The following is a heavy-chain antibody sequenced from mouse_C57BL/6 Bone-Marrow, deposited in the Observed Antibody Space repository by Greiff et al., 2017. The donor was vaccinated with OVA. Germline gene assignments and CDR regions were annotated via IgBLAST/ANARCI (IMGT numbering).Heavy chain of an antibody. CDR1: GYTFTSYG. V-gene: IGHV1-81*01. CDR3: ARAITTKGYAMDY. D-gene: IGHD1-1*01. CDR2: SYPRSGNT. J-gene: IGHJ4*01. Sequence: QVQLKQSGAELARPGASVKLSCKASGYTFTSYGISWVKQRTGQGLEWIGESYPRSGNTYYNEKFKGKATLTADKSSSTAYMELRSLTSEDSAVYFCARAITTKGYAMDYWGQGTSVTVSS.